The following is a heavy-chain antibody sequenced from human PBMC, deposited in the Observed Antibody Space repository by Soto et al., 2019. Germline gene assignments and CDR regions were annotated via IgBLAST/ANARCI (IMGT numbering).Heavy chain of an antibody. D-gene: IGHD6-6*01. CDR1: GASVSSNSAA. CDR2: TYYRSKWYS. J-gene: IGHJ6*02. Sequence: AQTLSLTCAISGASVSSNSAAWNWIRQSPSRGLEWLGRTYYRSKWYSNYAVSVKSRITNNPDTSKNQFSLQLNSVTPEDTAVYYCARIHSSASSDMDVWGQGTKVTVSS. CDR3: ARIHSSASSDMDV. V-gene: IGHV6-1*01.